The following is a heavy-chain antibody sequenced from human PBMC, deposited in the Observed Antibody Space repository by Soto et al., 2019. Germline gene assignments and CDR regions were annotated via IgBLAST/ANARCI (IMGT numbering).Heavy chain of an antibody. CDR3: VRENYYYGMDV. CDR1: GFSVSVNL. CDR2: INGAGSA. Sequence: EEQLVESGGGLVQPGGSLRLSCAASGFSVSVNLMNWVRQAPGKGLEWVSVINGAGSADYTDSVKGRFTTSRDISKNTLDLQMNSLRAEDTAVYYCVRENYYYGMDVWGQGTTVTVSS. J-gene: IGHJ6*02. V-gene: IGHV3-66*01.